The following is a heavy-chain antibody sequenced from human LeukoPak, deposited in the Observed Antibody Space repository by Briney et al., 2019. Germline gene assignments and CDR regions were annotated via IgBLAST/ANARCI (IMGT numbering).Heavy chain of an antibody. CDR1: GGSFSGYY. CDR2: INHSGST. CDR3: ARRRGPHDY. Sequence: PSETLSLTCAVYGGSFSGYYWSWIRQPPGKGLEWIGEINHSGSTNYNPSLKSRVTISVDTSKNQFSLKLSSVTAADTAVYYCARRRGPHDYWGQGTLVTVSS. V-gene: IGHV4-34*01. J-gene: IGHJ4*02.